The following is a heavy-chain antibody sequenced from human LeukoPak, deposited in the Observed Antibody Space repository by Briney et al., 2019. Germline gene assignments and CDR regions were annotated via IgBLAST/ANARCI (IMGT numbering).Heavy chain of an antibody. CDR1: GFTFSSYS. J-gene: IGHJ4*02. Sequence: PGGSLRLSCAASGFTFSSYSMNWVRQAPGKGLEWVSSISSSSSYIYYADSVKGRFTISRDNARNSLYLQMNSLRAEDTAVYYCARASSRDYYDSSGYFGDYWGQGTLVTVSS. V-gene: IGHV3-21*01. CDR2: ISSSSSYI. CDR3: ARASSRDYYDSSGYFGDY. D-gene: IGHD3-22*01.